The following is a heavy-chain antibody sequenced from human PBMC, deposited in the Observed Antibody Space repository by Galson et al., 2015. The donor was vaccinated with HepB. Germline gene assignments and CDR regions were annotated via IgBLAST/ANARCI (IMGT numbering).Heavy chain of an antibody. CDR3: AKDRMSHCTNGVCYTPDPAPDAFDI. D-gene: IGHD2-8*01. J-gene: IGHJ3*02. V-gene: IGHV3-23*01. Sequence: SLRLSCAASGFTFSSYAMSWVRQAPGKGLEWVSAISGSGGSTYYADSVKGRFTISRDNSKNTLYLQMNSLRAEDTAVYYCAKDRMSHCTNGVCYTPDPAPDAFDIWGQGTMVTVSS. CDR1: GFTFSSYA. CDR2: ISGSGGST.